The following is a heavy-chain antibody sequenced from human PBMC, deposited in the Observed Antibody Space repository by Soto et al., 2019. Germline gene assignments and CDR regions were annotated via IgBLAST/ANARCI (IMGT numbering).Heavy chain of an antibody. D-gene: IGHD3-22*01. Sequence: QITLKESGPTLMKPTQTLTLTCTFSGFSVSTSGVGVGWFRQPPGQALEWLALMYWGNDKRYRPSLNSRLTITEDTSKNQVVLTMTNMDPADTGTYYCAHTAATGDYWESFDFWGQGTLVTVS. CDR1: GFSVSTSGVG. CDR2: MYWGNDK. J-gene: IGHJ4*02. CDR3: AHTAATGDYWESFDF. V-gene: IGHV2-5*02.